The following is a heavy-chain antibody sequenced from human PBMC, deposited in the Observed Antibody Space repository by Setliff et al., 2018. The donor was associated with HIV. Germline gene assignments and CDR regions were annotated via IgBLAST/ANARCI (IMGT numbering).Heavy chain of an antibody. Sequence: SETLSLTCAVSNYSISSGYYWGWIRQSPGKGLEWIGSMYHSGSTHYNPSLKSRVTMSVDTSKNQFSLKLTSVTAADMALYYCARQQTALFVDYWGRGTLVTVSS. V-gene: IGHV4-38-2*01. CDR1: NYSISSGYY. D-gene: IGHD2-21*02. CDR3: ARQQTALFVDY. CDR2: MYHSGST. J-gene: IGHJ4*02.